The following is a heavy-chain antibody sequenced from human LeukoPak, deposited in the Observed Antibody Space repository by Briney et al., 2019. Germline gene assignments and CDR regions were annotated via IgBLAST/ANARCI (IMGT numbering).Heavy chain of an antibody. J-gene: IGHJ4*02. CDR3: VRGGLWESATDY. CDR1: GFSFGDYA. Sequence: GGSLRLSCTGSGFSFGDYAMSWVRQAPGKGLEWVGVIRSETYGGTPEYAASVKGRFTISRDDSKTIAYLQMHSLKTEDTAVYYCVRGGLWESATDYWGQGTLVTVSS. D-gene: IGHD3-16*01. V-gene: IGHV3-49*04. CDR2: IRSETYGGTP.